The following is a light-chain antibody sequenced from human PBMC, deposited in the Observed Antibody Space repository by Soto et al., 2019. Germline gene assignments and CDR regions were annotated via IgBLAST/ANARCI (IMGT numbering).Light chain of an antibody. J-gene: IGKJ3*01. CDR3: QHSYSTPFA. Sequence: DIQMTQSPSSLSASVGDRVTITCRASQNNAFYLNWYQQKPGRAPKLLIYSASSLQSAVPSRFSGSGSGTDFTLTINSLQPEDFATYYCQHSYSTPFAFGPGTKVDIK. V-gene: IGKV1-39*01. CDR1: QNNAFY. CDR2: SAS.